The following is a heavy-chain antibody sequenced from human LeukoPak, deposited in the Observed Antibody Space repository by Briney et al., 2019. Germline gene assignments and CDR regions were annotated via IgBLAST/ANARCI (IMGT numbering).Heavy chain of an antibody. CDR1: GFTFSSYS. J-gene: IGHJ4*02. V-gene: IGHV3-23*01. D-gene: IGHD3-10*01. CDR3: AKEIRPNDY. CDR2: ISITGDT. Sequence: TGGSLRLSCAASGFTFSSYSMNWVRQAPGKGLEWVSAISITGDTHYADSVKGRFTISRDNSKNTLYLQMNSLRAEDTAVYYCAKEIRPNDYWGQGTRVTVSP.